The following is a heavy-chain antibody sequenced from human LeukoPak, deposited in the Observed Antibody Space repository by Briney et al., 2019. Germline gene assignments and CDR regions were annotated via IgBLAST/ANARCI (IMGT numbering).Heavy chain of an antibody. J-gene: IGHJ4*02. Sequence: PSETLSLTCTVSGGSISSSSYYWGWIRQPPGKGLEWIGSIYYSGSTYYNPSLKSRVTISVDTSKNQFSLKLSSVTAADTAVYYCVRVDIVATGVPVDYWGQGTLVTVSS. CDR2: IYYSGST. CDR3: VRVDIVATGVPVDY. D-gene: IGHD5-12*01. V-gene: IGHV4-39*07. CDR1: GGSISSSSYY.